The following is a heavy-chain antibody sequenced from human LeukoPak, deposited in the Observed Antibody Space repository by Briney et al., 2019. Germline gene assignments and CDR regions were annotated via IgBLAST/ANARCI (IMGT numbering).Heavy chain of an antibody. J-gene: IGHJ4*02. CDR1: GGSISSGDYY. D-gene: IGHD2-8*01. CDR3: ARGKLYCTNGACYNSGGLGFDY. CDR2: IYYSGST. Sequence: SETLSLTCTVSGGSISSGDYYWSWIRQPPGKGLEWIGYIYYSGSTYYNPSLKSRVTISVDTSKSQFSLKLSSVTAADTAVYYCARGKLYCTNGACYNSGGLGFDYWGQGTLVTVSS. V-gene: IGHV4-30-4*01.